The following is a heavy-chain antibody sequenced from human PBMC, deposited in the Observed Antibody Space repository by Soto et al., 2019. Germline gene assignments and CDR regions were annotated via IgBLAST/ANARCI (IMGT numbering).Heavy chain of an antibody. CDR1: GVSISSGHYY. V-gene: IGHV4-30-4*01. D-gene: IGHD6-13*01. J-gene: IGHJ6*02. Sequence: SETLSLTCTVSGVSISSGHYYWSWIRQPPGKGLEWIGDIYYSGRTYYNPSLKSRVTISVDTSKNQFSLKLSSVTAADTAVYYCARVAAACSYYYYYGMDVWGQGTTFTVSS. CDR3: ARVAAACSYYYYYGMDV. CDR2: IYYSGRT.